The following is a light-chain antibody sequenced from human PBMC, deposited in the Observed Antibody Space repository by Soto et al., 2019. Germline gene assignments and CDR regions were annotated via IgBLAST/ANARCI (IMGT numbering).Light chain of an antibody. CDR2: GAS. CDR3: QQYDNWPRT. J-gene: IGKJ1*01. V-gene: IGKV3-15*01. CDR1: QSVSSN. Sequence: EIVMTQSPATLSVSPGERATLSCRASQSVSSNLAWYQQKPGQAPRLLMYGASTRAPGIPARFSGSGSGTEFTLTIYSLQSEDFAVYYCQQYDNWPRTFGLGTKVEIK.